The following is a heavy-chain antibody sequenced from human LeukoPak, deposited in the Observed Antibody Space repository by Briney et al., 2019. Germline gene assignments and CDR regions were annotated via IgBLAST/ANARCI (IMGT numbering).Heavy chain of an antibody. J-gene: IGHJ4*02. V-gene: IGHV1-69*13. D-gene: IGHD2-2*01. CDR2: IIPIFGTA. Sequence: GASVKVSCKASGGTFSSYAISWVRQAPGQGLEWMGGIIPIFGTANYAQKFQGRVTITADESTSTAYMELSSLRSEDTAVYYCARGSYQLGYFDYWGQGTLVTVSS. CDR3: ARGSYQLGYFDY. CDR1: GGTFSSYA.